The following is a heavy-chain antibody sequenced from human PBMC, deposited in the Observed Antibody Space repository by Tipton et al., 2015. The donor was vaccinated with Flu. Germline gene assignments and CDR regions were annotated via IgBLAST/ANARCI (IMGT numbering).Heavy chain of an antibody. Sequence: PGLVKPSQTLSLTCGISGDSVSSNSAAWTWIRQSPSRGLEWLGRTYYSSKWYFDYAVSLKSRVTINPDTSKNQFSLRLNFVTPEDTAVYYCAGENGGMDVWGQGTTVTVSS. J-gene: IGHJ6*02. CDR2: TYYSSKWYF. V-gene: IGHV6-1*01. CDR3: AGENGGMDV. CDR1: GDSVSSNSAA. D-gene: IGHD1-1*01.